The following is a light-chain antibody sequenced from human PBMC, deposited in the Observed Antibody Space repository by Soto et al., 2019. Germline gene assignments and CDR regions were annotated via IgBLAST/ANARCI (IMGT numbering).Light chain of an antibody. V-gene: IGLV7-43*01. CDR1: TGAVTSGYY. Sequence: QAVVTQEPSLTVSPGGTVTLTCASSTGAVTSGYYPSWFQQKPGQAPRALICNTSTKHSWTPARFSGSLLGGKAALTVSGVQPEDEAEYFCLLHSDVGWVFGGGTKLTVL. CDR3: LLHSDVGWV. CDR2: NTS. J-gene: IGLJ3*02.